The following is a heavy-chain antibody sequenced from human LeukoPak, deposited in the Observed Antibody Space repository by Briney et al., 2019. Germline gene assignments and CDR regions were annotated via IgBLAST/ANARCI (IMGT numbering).Heavy chain of an antibody. D-gene: IGHD3-9*01. CDR3: ARDLTVAGARYPTH. J-gene: IGHJ4*02. CDR1: GGSISSGGYS. V-gene: IGHV4-30-2*01. CDR2: IYHCGST. Sequence: PSETLSLTCAVSGGSISSGGYSWSWVRQPPGKGLEWIGYIYHCGSTYYNPSLKSRVTISVDRSKNQFSLKLSSVTAADTAVYYCARDLTVAGARYPTHWGQGTLVTVSS.